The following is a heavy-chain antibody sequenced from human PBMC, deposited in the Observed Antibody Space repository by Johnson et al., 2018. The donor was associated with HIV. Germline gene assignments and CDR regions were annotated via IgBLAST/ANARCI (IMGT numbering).Heavy chain of an antibody. V-gene: IGHV3-66*01. CDR1: GFSVSSNY. CDR2: IYSGGST. J-gene: IGHJ3*01. D-gene: IGHD1-26*01. Sequence: VQLMESGGGVVQPGGSLRLSCAASGFSVSSNYMTWVRQGPGKGLEWVSVIYSGGSTYYADSVKGRFTISRDNAKNSLDLQMNSLRAEDTAVYYCARDLRVGAIDGFDVWGQGTVVTVSS. CDR3: ARDLRVGAIDGFDV.